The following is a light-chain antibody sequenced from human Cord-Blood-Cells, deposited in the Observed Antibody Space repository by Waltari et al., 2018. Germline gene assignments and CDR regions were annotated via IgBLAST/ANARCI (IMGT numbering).Light chain of an antibody. CDR3: QSYDSSLSGYV. CDR2: GNS. J-gene: IGLJ1*01. Sequence: QSVLTQPPSVSGAPRQRVTIPSTGRSSNIGAGYDVHWYQQLPGTAPKLLIYGNSNRPSGVPDRFSGSKSGTSASLAITGLQAEDEADYYCQSYDSSLSGYVFGTGTKVTVL. CDR1: SSNIGAGYD. V-gene: IGLV1-40*01.